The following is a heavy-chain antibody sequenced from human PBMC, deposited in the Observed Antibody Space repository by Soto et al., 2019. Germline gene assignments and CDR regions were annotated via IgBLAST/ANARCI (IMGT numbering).Heavy chain of an antibody. Sequence: GGSLRLSCTAYGLPHSNIAMMWVRQAPGRGLECVSGIYGNGGGIEYADSVKGRFTISRDNSKNTVYLQMTDLSSLRYEDTAVYYCARDNSQNYGTPAASSWFHPWGQGTPVTVSS. D-gene: IGHD2-15*01. CDR3: ARDNSQNYGTPAASSWFHP. CDR1: GLPHSNIA. J-gene: IGHJ5*02. CDR2: IYGNGGGI. V-gene: IGHV3-23*05.